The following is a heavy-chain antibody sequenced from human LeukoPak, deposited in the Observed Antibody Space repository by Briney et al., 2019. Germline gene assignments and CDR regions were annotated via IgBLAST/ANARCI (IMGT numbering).Heavy chain of an antibody. Sequence: SVKVSCKASGGTFSSYAISWARQAPGQGLEWMGGIIPIFGTANYAQKFQGRVTITTDESTSTAYMELSSLRSEDTAVYYCARDKDYYDSSGYYSFDYWGQGTLVTVSS. CDR3: ARDKDYYDSSGYYSFDY. V-gene: IGHV1-69*05. D-gene: IGHD3-22*01. CDR2: IIPIFGTA. J-gene: IGHJ4*02. CDR1: GGTFSSYA.